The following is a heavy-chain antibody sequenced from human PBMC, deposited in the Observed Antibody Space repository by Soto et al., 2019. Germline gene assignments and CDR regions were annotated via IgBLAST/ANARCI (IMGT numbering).Heavy chain of an antibody. CDR1: GFSLSTSGVG. CDR2: IYWDDDK. V-gene: IGHV2-5*02. CDR3: AHRRRGVGSSGYYWVLDFDY. D-gene: IGHD3-22*01. J-gene: IGHJ4*02. Sequence: SGPTLVNPTQTLTLTCTFSGFSLSTSGVGVGWIRQPPGKALEWLALIYWDDDKRYSPSLKSRLTITKDTSKNQVVLTMTNMDPVDTATYYCAHRRRGVGSSGYYWVLDFDYWGQGTLVTVSS.